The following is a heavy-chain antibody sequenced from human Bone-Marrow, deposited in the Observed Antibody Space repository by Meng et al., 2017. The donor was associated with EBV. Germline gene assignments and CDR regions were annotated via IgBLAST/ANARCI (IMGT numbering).Heavy chain of an antibody. J-gene: IGHJ4*02. V-gene: IGHV4-4*02. CDR2: IYHSGGT. CDR1: GGSINSSNC. Sequence: VRLQEPGPGRVQPSGTLSLTCVVSGGSINSSNCCVWVRQPPGKGLGCIGEIYHSGGTNPSLQSRVTISVDKAKNHFSLKLRSVTAADTAVYYCARNLLALAVNEDYFDFWGQGSLVTVSS. CDR3: ARNLLALAVNEDYFDF. D-gene: IGHD6-19*01.